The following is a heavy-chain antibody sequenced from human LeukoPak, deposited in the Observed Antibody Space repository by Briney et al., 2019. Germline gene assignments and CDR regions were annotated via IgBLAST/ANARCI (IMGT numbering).Heavy chain of an antibody. V-gene: IGHV1-8*01. CDR2: MNPNSGNT. CDR3: ARLGQLTNYYYYYMDV. CDR1: GYTFTNFD. D-gene: IGHD6-6*01. J-gene: IGHJ6*03. Sequence: ASVKVSCKASGYTFTNFDINWVRQDTGQGLEWMGWMNPNSGNTNYAQKFQGRVTMTRNTSISTAYMELSSLTSEDTAVYYCARLGQLTNYYYYYMDVWGKGTTVTVSS.